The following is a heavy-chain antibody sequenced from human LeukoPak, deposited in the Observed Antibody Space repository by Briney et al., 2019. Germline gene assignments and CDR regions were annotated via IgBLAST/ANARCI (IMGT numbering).Heavy chain of an antibody. D-gene: IGHD3-10*01. CDR3: ARGRRDSRQFDY. V-gene: IGHV1-8*01. CDR1: GYTFTSYE. Sequence: PGASVKVSCKASGYTFTSYEINWVRQATGQGLEWMGWMNPNSGNTGYAQKVQDRVTMTRNTSISTAYMELSSLRSEDTAVYYCARGRRDSRQFDYWGQGTLVTVSS. J-gene: IGHJ4*02. CDR2: MNPNSGNT.